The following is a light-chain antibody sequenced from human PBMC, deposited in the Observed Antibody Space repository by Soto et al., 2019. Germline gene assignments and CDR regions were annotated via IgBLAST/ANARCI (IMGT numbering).Light chain of an antibody. J-gene: IGKJ1*01. CDR2: GAS. Sequence: EIVMTQSPATLSVSPGERATLSCRASQSVSNNLAWYQKKPGQAPRLLIYGASTRATGIPARFSGSGSGTEFTITISRLQSKDFAVYYCQQYNNWWTFGQGTRVEI. CDR1: QSVSNN. CDR3: QQYNNWWT. V-gene: IGKV3-15*01.